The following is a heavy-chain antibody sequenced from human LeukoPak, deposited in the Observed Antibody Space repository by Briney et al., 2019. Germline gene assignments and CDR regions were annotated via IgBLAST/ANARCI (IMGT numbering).Heavy chain of an antibody. CDR2: INWNGGST. CDR1: GFTFDDYG. D-gene: IGHD3-3*01. Sequence: PGGSLRLSCAASGFTFDDYGMSWVRQAPGKGLEWVSGINWNGGSTGYADSVKGRFTISRDNTKNSLYLQMNSLRAEDTALYHCARNTIFGVVIPYMDVWGKGTTVTVSS. J-gene: IGHJ6*03. V-gene: IGHV3-20*01. CDR3: ARNTIFGVVIPYMDV.